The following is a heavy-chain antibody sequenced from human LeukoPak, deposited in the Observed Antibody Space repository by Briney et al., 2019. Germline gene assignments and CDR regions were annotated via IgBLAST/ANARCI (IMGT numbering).Heavy chain of an antibody. CDR1: GGSIGSYY. Sequence: SETLSLTCTVSGGSIGSYYWSWIRQPPGKGLEWIGYIYTSGSTNYNPSLKSRVTISVDTSKNQFSLKLSSVTAADTAVYYCARLRMYRDGYNFDYWGQGTLVTVTS. D-gene: IGHD5-24*01. CDR3: ARLRMYRDGYNFDY. J-gene: IGHJ4*02. V-gene: IGHV4-4*09. CDR2: IYTSGST.